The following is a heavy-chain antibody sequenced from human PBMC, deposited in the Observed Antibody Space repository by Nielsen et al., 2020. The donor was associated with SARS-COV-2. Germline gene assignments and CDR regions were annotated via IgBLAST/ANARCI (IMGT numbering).Heavy chain of an antibody. J-gene: IGHJ6*02. CDR2: ISYDGSNK. CDR1: GFTFSSYG. CDR3: ANSLLPYYGMDV. D-gene: IGHD3-22*01. V-gene: IGHV3-30*18. Sequence: GESLKISCAASGFTFSSYGMHWVRQAPGKGLEWVAVISYDGSNKYYADSVKGRFTISRDNSKNTLYLQMNSLRAEDTAVYYCANSLLPYYGMDVWGQGTTVTVSS.